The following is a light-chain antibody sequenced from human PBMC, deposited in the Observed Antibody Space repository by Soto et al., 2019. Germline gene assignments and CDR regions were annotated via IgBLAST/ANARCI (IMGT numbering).Light chain of an antibody. CDR3: QQSYSTPLT. Sequence: DIQMSQSPSSLSASVGDRVTITCRASQSISSYLNWYQQKPGKAPRXLIFAASSLQSGVPSRFSGSGSGTDLTISISSLQPEDFATYYGQQSYSTPLTFGGGTKVDIK. CDR1: QSISSY. CDR2: AAS. J-gene: IGKJ4*01. V-gene: IGKV1-39*01.